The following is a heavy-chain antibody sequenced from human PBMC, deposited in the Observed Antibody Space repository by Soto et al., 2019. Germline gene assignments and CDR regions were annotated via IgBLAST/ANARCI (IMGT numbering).Heavy chain of an antibody. CDR3: TRHDPSSIAAAGAFDY. CDR1: GFTFSGSA. V-gene: IGHV3-73*01. D-gene: IGHD6-13*01. CDR2: IRSKANSYAT. J-gene: IGHJ4*02. Sequence: GGSLRLSCAASGFTFSGSAMHWVRQASGKGLEWVGRIRSKANSYATAYAASVKGRFTISRDDSKNTAYLQMNSLKTEDTAVYYCTRHDPSSIAAAGAFDYWGQGTRVTVSS.